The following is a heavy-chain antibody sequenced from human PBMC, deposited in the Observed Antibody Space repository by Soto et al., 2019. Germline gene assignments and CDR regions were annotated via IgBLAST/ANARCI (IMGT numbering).Heavy chain of an antibody. CDR1: GGTFSSYA. V-gene: IGHV1-69*06. CDR2: IIPIFGTR. J-gene: IGHJ4*02. Sequence: QVHLVQSGAEVKKPGSSVKVSCKASGGTFSSYAINWVRQAPGQGLEWMGGIIPIFGTRNYAQRFQGRVTLTADKSTSTAYMELSSLKSEDTAVYYCARALSLLRYFDSWGQGTLVTVSS. CDR3: ARALSLLRYFDS. D-gene: IGHD4-17*01.